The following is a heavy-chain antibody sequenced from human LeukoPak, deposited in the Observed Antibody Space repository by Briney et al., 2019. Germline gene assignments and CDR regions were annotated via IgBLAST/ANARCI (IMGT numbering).Heavy chain of an antibody. D-gene: IGHD3-10*01. Sequence: SETLSLTCTVSGGSISSSSYYWGWIRQPTGKGLEWIGSIYYSGSTYYNPSLKSRVTISVDTSKNQFFLKLSCVTAADTAVYYCASVIWFGDGGWFDPWGQGTLVTVSS. CDR2: IYYSGST. V-gene: IGHV4-39*01. CDR1: GGSISSSSYY. CDR3: ASVIWFGDGGWFDP. J-gene: IGHJ5*02.